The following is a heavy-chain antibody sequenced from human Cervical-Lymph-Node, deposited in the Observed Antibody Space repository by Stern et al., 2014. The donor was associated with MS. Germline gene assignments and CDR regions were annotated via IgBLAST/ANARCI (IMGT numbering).Heavy chain of an antibody. CDR3: ARASYYHDSSGYYYDSYFDY. J-gene: IGHJ4*02. CDR1: GGSISSGTYS. V-gene: IGHV4-61*02. D-gene: IGHD3-22*01. CDR2: IYSSGTT. Sequence: QLQLQESGPGLVKPSQTLSLTCNVSGGSISSGTYSWTWIRQPAGKGLEWIGRIYSSGTTSYNPSLRSRVTISVDPARSHFSLQLSSVTAADTAVYYCARASYYHDSSGYYYDSYFDYWGQGTLVTVSS.